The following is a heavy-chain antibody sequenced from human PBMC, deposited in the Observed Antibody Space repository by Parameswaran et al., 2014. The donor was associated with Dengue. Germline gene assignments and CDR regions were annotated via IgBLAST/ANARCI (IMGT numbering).Heavy chain of an antibody. D-gene: IGHD3-22*01. CDR2: INPSGGGT. CDR3: ARGGYYDTRGYYYHYYDIGV. J-gene: IGHJ6*02. V-gene: IGHV1-46*01. Sequence: WVRQAPGQGLEWMGMINPSGGGTHYAQKFQGRVTMTRDTSTRTVHMELSSLRSEDTAVYHCARGGYYDTRGYYYHYYDIGVWGQGTTVTVSS.